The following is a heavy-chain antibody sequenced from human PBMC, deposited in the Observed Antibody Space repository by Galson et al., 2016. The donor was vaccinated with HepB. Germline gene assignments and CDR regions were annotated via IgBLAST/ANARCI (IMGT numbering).Heavy chain of an antibody. V-gene: IGHV3-21*04. Sequence: SLRLSCAASGFTFSNYSLNWVRQAPGKGLEWVSSISSSSTYIYYADSVKGRFTISRDNSKNTLYLRMSSLRAEDTAVYYCAKGDDFWSGYYGGLWGQGTLVTVSS. CDR3: AKGDDFWSGYYGGL. D-gene: IGHD3-3*01. J-gene: IGHJ4*02. CDR1: GFTFSNYS. CDR2: ISSSSTYI.